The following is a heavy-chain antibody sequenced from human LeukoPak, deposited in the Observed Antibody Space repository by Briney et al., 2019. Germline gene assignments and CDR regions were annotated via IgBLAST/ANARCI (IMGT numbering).Heavy chain of an antibody. J-gene: IGHJ6*02. D-gene: IGHD4-17*01. CDR1: GGSFSGYY. Sequence: SETLSLTCAVYGGSFSGYYWSWIRQHPGKGLEWIGYIYYSGSTYYNPSLKSRVTISVDTSKNQFSLKLSSVTAADTAVYYCARDLMTTVTSMGYYYGMDVWGQGTTVTVSS. CDR3: ARDLMTTVTSMGYYYGMDV. V-gene: IGHV4-31*11. CDR2: IYYSGST.